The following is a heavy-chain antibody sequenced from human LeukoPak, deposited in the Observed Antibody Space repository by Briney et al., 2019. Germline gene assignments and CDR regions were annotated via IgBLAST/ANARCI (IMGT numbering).Heavy chain of an antibody. V-gene: IGHV3-74*01. D-gene: IGHD2-15*01. Sequence: GGSLRLSCAASGFIFSSYWMHWVRQAPGKGLVWVSRINSDGSSTSYADSVKGRFTISRDNAKNTLYLQMNSLRAEDTAVYYCARDPRDIVVVVSADYWGRGTLVTVSS. CDR3: ARDPRDIVVVVSADY. CDR2: INSDGSST. J-gene: IGHJ4*02. CDR1: GFIFSSYW.